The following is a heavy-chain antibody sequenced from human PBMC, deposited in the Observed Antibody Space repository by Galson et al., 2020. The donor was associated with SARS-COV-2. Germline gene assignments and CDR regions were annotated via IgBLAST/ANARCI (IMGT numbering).Heavy chain of an antibody. CDR1: GYTLTELS. Sequence: GESLKISCKVSGYTLTELSMHWVRQAPGKGLEWMGGFDPEDGETIYAQKFQGRVTMTEDTSTDTAYMELSSLRSEDTAVYYCATSTPFYYDSSGPNWFDPWGQGTLVTVSS. V-gene: IGHV1-24*01. CDR3: ATSTPFYYDSSGPNWFDP. CDR2: FDPEDGET. D-gene: IGHD3-22*01. J-gene: IGHJ5*02.